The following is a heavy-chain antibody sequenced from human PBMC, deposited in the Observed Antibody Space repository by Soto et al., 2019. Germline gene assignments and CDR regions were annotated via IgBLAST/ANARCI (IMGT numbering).Heavy chain of an antibody. CDR2: INHSGST. D-gene: IGHD6-13*01. CDR3: ARVLITAAGAGSALDI. J-gene: IGHJ3*02. CDR1: GGSFSGYY. Sequence: SETLSLTCAVYGGSFSGYYWSWIRQPPGKGLEWIGEINHSGSTNYNPSLKSRVTISVDTSKNQFSLKLSSVTAADTAVYYCARVLITAAGAGSALDIWGQGTMVTVSS. V-gene: IGHV4-34*01.